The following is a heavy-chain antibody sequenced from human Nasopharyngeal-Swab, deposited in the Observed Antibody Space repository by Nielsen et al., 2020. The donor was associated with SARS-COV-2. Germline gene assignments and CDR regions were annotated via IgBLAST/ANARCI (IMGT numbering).Heavy chain of an antibody. V-gene: IGHV3-11*01. CDR3: ANHLPGTYYFDY. Sequence: SLKISCAASGFIFSDYYMSWIRQAPGKGLEWVSYISSSGSTIYYADSVKGRFTISRDNAKNSLYLQMNSLRAEDTAVYYCANHLPGTYYFDYWVQGTLVTVS. D-gene: IGHD3-10*01. CDR1: GFIFSDYY. CDR2: ISSSGSTI. J-gene: IGHJ4*02.